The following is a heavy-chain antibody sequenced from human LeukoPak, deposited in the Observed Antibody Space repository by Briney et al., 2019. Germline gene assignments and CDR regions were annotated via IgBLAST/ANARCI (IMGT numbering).Heavy chain of an antibody. CDR1: GYTFTSYY. CDR2: INPSGGST. V-gene: IGHV1-46*01. J-gene: IGHJ4*02. D-gene: IGHD2-2*02. CDR3: ARGLEDIVVVPAAIGY. Sequence: GASVKVSCKASGYTFTSYYMHWVRQAPGQGLEWMGIINPSGGSTSYAQKFQGRVTMTSDTSTSTVYMELSSLRSEDTAVYYCARGLEDIVVVPAAIGYWGQGTLVTVSS.